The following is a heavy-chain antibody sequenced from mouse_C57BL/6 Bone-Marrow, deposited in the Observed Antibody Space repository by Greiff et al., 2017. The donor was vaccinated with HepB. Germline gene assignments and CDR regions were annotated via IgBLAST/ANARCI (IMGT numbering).Heavy chain of an antibody. CDR1: GYTFTDYN. V-gene: IGHV1-18*01. J-gene: IGHJ1*03. CDR3: ARGGSSYVEWYFDV. Sequence: VQLQQSGPELVKPGASVKIPCKTSGYTFTDYNMDWVKQSHGKSLEWIGDINPNNGGTIYNQKFKGKATLTVDKSSRTAYMELRSLTSEDTAVYYCARGGSSYVEWYFDVWGTGTTVTVSS. CDR2: INPNNGGT. D-gene: IGHD1-1*01.